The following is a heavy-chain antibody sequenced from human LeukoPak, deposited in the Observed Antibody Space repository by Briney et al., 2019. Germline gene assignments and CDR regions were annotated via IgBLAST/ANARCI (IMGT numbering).Heavy chain of an antibody. V-gene: IGHV1-2*02. D-gene: IGHD7-27*01. CDR2: ISPNSGGT. J-gene: IGHJ2*01. CDR3: AIQPWGSGNNWYFDL. Sequence: ASVTVSFTASVYTFTAYYIHWVRQAPGQGLEWMGWISPNSGGTDYAQNFKGRVTMTRDTSISTTYVELSSLTSDDTAVYYCAIQPWGSGNNWYFDLWGRGTLVTVSS. CDR1: VYTFTAYY.